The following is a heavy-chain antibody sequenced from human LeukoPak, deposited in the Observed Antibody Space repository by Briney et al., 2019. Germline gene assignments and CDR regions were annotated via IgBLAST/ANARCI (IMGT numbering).Heavy chain of an antibody. D-gene: IGHD1-26*01. CDR1: GYTISDYF. Sequence: ASVKVSCEASGYTISDYFMHWVRQAPGQGLEWMGWINPNSGGTNYAQKFQGRVTMTRDTSISTAYMELSRLRSDDTAVYYCARDQEGELLHIWGQGTLVTVSS. J-gene: IGHJ4*02. CDR2: INPNSGGT. CDR3: ARDQEGELLHI. V-gene: IGHV1-2*02.